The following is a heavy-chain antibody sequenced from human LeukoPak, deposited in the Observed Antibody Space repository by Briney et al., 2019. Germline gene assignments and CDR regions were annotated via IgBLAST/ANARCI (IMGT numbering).Heavy chain of an antibody. D-gene: IGHD1-26*01. CDR1: GFTFSSYA. CDR2: ISGSGGST. Sequence: GGSLRLSCAASGFTFSSYAMSWVRQAPGKGLEWVSAISGSGGSTYYADSVKGRFTISRDNSKNTLYLQMDSLRAEDTAVYYCAKDPRNIVGANVDYWGQGTLVTVSS. CDR3: AKDPRNIVGANVDY. J-gene: IGHJ4*02. V-gene: IGHV3-23*01.